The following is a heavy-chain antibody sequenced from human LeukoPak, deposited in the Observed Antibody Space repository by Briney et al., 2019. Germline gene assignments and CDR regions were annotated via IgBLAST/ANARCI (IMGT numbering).Heavy chain of an antibody. D-gene: IGHD2-2*01. Sequence: GGSLRLSCAASGFTFSNYWMSWVRQAPGKGLEWVANIKQDGSEKYYVDSVKGRFTISRDNAKNSLYLQMNSLRVEGTAVYYCARGNCSSTSCYLFDYWGQGTLVTVSS. CDR1: GFTFSNYW. J-gene: IGHJ4*02. CDR2: IKQDGSEK. CDR3: ARGNCSSTSCYLFDY. V-gene: IGHV3-7*01.